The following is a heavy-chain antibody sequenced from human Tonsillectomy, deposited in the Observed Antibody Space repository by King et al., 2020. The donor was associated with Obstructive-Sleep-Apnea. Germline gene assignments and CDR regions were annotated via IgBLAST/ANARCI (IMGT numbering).Heavy chain of an antibody. J-gene: IGHJ4*02. Sequence: VQLQESGPGLVKPSQTLSLTCTVSGGSISRGGYYWSWIRQHPGKGLEWIGYIYYSGNTYYNPSLKSRVTISVDTSKNQFSLKLSSVTAADTAVYYCARGVYYYDXXGYYSGPXFXXXXQGTLVTVSS. CDR2: IYYSGNT. D-gene: IGHD3-22*01. CDR3: ARGVYYYDXXGYYSGPXFXX. CDR1: GGSISRGGYY. V-gene: IGHV4-31*03.